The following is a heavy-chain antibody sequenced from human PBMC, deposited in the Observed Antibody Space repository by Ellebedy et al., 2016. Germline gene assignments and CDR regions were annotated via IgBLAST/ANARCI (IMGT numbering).Heavy chain of an antibody. CDR3: RQGHYADY. J-gene: IGHJ4*02. Sequence: GGSLRLXCVASGFTFRNFFMSWVRQAPGGGLEWISTISGDGDITFSADSVKGRFTVSRDNSRNTVYLRMNNLRVEDTARYYCRQGHYADYWGQGTLVTVSS. CDR2: ISGDGDIT. V-gene: IGHV3-23*01. CDR1: GFTFRNFF.